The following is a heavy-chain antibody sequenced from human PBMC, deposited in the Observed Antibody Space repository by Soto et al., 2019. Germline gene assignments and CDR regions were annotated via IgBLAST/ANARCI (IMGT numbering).Heavy chain of an antibody. CDR2: IHPGGGNT. CDR3: ARDQGYSYGIDY. Sequence: ASVKVSCKASGYTFTSKYIHWVRQAAGQGLEWMGMIHPGGGNTMYAQSFKGRVTMTRDTSTCTVYMELSSLTSEDTAVYYCARDQGYSYGIDYWGQGTLVTVSS. J-gene: IGHJ4*02. CDR1: GYTFTSKY. V-gene: IGHV1-46*01. D-gene: IGHD5-18*01.